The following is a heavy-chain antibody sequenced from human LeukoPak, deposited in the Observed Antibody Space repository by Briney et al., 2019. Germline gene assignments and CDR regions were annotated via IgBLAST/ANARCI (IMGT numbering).Heavy chain of an antibody. CDR2: INPNSGGT. CDR1: GYTFTGYY. V-gene: IGHV1-2*02. J-gene: IGHJ4*02. Sequence: ASVKVSCKASGYTFTGYYMHWVRQAPGQGLEWMGWINPNSGGTNYAQKFQGRVTMTRNTSISTAYMELSRLRSDDTAVYYCARGISNRYSDRYFDYWGQGTLVTVSS. CDR3: ARGISNRYSDRYFDY. D-gene: IGHD6-13*01.